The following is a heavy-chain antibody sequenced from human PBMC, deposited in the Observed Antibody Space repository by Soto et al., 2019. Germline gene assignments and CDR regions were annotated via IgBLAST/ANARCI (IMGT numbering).Heavy chain of an antibody. CDR1: GFTFSSYA. CDR2: ISYDGSNK. V-gene: IGHV3-30-3*01. D-gene: IGHD6-19*01. J-gene: IGHJ4*02. Sequence: GSLRLSCAASGFTFSSYAMHWVRQAPGKGLEWVAVISYDGSNKYYADSVKGRFTISRDNSKNTLYLQMNSLRAEDTAVYYCARDAAGFDYWGQGTLVTVSS. CDR3: ARDAAGFDY.